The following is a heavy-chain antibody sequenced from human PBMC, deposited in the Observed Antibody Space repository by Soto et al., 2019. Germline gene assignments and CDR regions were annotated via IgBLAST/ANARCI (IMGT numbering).Heavy chain of an antibody. CDR1: GYTFTGYY. Sequence: ASVKVSCKASGYTFTGYYMHWVRQAPGQGLEWMGWINPNSGGTNYAQKFQGWVTMTRDTSISTAYMELSRLRSDDTAVYYCARAAGGIGVSIDYWGQGTLVTVSS. V-gene: IGHV1-2*04. CDR2: INPNSGGT. D-gene: IGHD2-21*01. CDR3: ARAAGGIGVSIDY. J-gene: IGHJ4*02.